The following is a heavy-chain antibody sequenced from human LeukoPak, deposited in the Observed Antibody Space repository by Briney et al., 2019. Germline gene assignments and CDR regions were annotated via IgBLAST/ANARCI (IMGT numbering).Heavy chain of an antibody. Sequence: PSETLSLTCAVYGGSFSVYYWSWIRQPPGKGLEWSGEINHSGSTNYNPSLKSRVTISVDTSKNQFSLKLSSVTAADTAVYYCARGRRYAFHRYYYYGMDVWGQGTTVTVSS. V-gene: IGHV4-34*01. J-gene: IGHJ6*02. CDR1: GGSFSVYY. CDR3: ARGRRYAFHRYYYYGMDV. CDR2: INHSGST. D-gene: IGHD3-16*01.